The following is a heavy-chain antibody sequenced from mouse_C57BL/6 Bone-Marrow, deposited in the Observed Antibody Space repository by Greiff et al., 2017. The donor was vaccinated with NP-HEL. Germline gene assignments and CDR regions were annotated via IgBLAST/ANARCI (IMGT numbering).Heavy chain of an antibody. CDR3: QLGRDWYCDV. J-gene: IGHJ1*03. Sequence: VQLQQSGAELVRPGASVTLSCKASGYTFTDYEMHWVKQTPVHGLEWIGAIDPETGGTAYNQKFKGKAILTADKSSSTAYMELRSLTSEDSAVYYSQLGRDWYCDVWGTGTTVTVSS. CDR1: GYTFTDYE. CDR2: IDPETGGT. D-gene: IGHD4-1*02. V-gene: IGHV1-15*01.